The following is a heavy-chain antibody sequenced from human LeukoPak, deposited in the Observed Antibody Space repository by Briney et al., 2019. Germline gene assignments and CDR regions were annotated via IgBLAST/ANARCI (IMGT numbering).Heavy chain of an antibody. Sequence: PSETLSLTCTVSGGSISSYYWSWIRQPPGKGLEWIGYIYYSGSSNSNPSLKSRATISVDMSRKHFFLDLISVTAADTAVYYCARAVHYSGTSDQYTGGWYYFDFWGQGTRVTVSS. J-gene: IGHJ4*02. D-gene: IGHD3-10*01. V-gene: IGHV4-59*01. CDR3: ARAVHYSGTSDQYTGGWYYFDF. CDR2: IYYSGSS. CDR1: GGSISSYY.